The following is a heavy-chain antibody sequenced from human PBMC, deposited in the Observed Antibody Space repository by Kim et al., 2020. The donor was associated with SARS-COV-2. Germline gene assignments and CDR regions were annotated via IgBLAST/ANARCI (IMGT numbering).Heavy chain of an antibody. J-gene: IGHJ4*02. D-gene: IGHD3-16*01. CDR1: GLPFSASG. CDR2: IWSDGTKE. CDR3: ARDKGERYSDY. Sequence: LSLTCAASGLPFSASGMHWVRQAPGKGLEWVAMIWSDGTKEYYADSVKGRFTISRDNSKNTVYLQMNSLRAEDTAVYYCARDKGERYSDYWSQGTLVIVS. V-gene: IGHV3-33*01.